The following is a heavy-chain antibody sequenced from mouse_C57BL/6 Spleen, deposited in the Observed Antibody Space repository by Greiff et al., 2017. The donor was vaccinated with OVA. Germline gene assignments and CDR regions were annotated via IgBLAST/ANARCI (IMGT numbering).Heavy chain of an antibody. V-gene: IGHV6-3*01. J-gene: IGHJ2*01. D-gene: IGHD2-1*01. CDR3: TVHGNFGDY. CDR1: GFTFSNYW. CDR2: IRLKSDNYAT. Sequence: EVQRVESGGGLVQPGGSMKLSCVASGFTFSNYWMNWVRQSPEKGLEWVAQIRLKSDNYATHYAESVKGRFTNSRDDSKSSVYLQMNNFSAEDAGIYYCTVHGNFGDYWGQGTTLTVSS.